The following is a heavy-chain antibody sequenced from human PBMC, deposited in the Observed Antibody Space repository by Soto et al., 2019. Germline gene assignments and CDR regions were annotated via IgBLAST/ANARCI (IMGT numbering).Heavy chain of an antibody. Sequence: RASVKVSCKXSGYTFTSYYMHWVRQAPGQGLEWMGIINPSGGSTSYAQKFQGRVTMTRDTSTSTVYMELSSLRSEDTAVYYCARDTGATIPYNWFDPWGQGTLVTVSS. J-gene: IGHJ5*02. CDR2: INPSGGST. V-gene: IGHV1-46*01. D-gene: IGHD1-26*01. CDR3: ARDTGATIPYNWFDP. CDR1: GYTFTSYY.